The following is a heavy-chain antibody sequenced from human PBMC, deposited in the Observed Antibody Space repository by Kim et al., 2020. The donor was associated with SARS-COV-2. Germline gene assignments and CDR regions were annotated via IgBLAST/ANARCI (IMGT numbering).Heavy chain of an antibody. J-gene: IGHJ4*02. CDR2: ISSSGSTT. D-gene: IGHD6-19*01. CDR3: ARESDVAGNDY. Sequence: GGSLRLSCAATGFTFSSYEMNWVRQAPGKGLEWVSYISSSGSTTHYADSVKGRFTICRDNADNSLYLQMNSLRAEDTALYYCARESDVAGNDYWGQGTLVTVSS. CDR1: GFTFSSYE. V-gene: IGHV3-48*03.